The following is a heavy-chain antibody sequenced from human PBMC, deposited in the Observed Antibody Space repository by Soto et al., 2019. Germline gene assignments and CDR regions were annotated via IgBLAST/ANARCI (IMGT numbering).Heavy chain of an antibody. CDR1: GCTFVSYA. CDR2: ISGSGGST. Sequence: GRSLRLSCAASGCTFVSYAMSWVSKAPGKGLEWVSAISGSGGSTYYADSVKGRFTISRDNSKNTLYLQMNSLRAEDTAVYYCAKEFGLYGTGYYGMDVWGQGTTVTVSS. CDR3: AKEFGLYGTGYYGMDV. D-gene: IGHD3-10*01. J-gene: IGHJ6*02. V-gene: IGHV3-23*01.